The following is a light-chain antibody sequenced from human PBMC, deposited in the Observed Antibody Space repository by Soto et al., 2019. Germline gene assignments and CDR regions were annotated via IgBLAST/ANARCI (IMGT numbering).Light chain of an antibody. J-gene: IGKJ1*01. V-gene: IGKV1-5*01. Sequence: DSRRTQTPSTLSASVGDRVTITCRASQSISSWLAWYQQKPGKAPKLLIYDASSLESGVPSRFSGSGSGTEFTLTISSLQPDDFATYYCQQYTSYSWPFGQGTKVDIK. CDR2: DAS. CDR3: QQYTSYSWP. CDR1: QSISSW.